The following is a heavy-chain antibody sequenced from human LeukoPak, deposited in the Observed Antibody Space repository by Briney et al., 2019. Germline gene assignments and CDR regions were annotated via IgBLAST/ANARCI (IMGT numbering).Heavy chain of an antibody. V-gene: IGHV5-51*01. CDR2: IYPGDSET. J-gene: IGHJ4*02. Sequence: GESLKISCKASGYKFTNYLIGWVRQMPGKGLEWMTTIYPGDSETRYSPSFQGQVTISADKSIGTMYLQWSSLKASDTAMYYCARALRTGQGDYVPVLWGQGTLVTVSS. D-gene: IGHD4-17*01. CDR3: ARALRTGQGDYVPVL. CDR1: GYKFTNYL.